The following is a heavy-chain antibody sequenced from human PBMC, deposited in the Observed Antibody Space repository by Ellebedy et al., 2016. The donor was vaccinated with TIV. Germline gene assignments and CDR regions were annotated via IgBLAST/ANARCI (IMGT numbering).Heavy chain of an antibody. CDR2: IYYSGST. V-gene: IGHV4-59*12. D-gene: IGHD6-19*01. CDR3: ARVGWYYYYGMDV. Sequence: SETLSLXCTVSGGSISSYYWSWIRQPPGKGLEWIGYIYYSGSTNYNPSLKSRVTISVDTSKNQFSLKLSSVTAADTAVYYCARVGWYYYYGMDVWGQGTTVTVSS. J-gene: IGHJ6*02. CDR1: GGSISSYY.